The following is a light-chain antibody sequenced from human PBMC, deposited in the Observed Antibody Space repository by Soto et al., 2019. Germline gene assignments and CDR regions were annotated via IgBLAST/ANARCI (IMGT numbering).Light chain of an antibody. J-gene: IGKJ4*01. Sequence: EIVMTQSPATLSVSPGERATLSCRASQSVSTKLAWYQQKPGQAPRLLIYGASTRATGIPARFSGSGSGTEFTLTISSLQSEDFAVYYCQKYNNWPPVTFGGGTKVDIK. CDR2: GAS. CDR1: QSVSTK. CDR3: QKYNNWPPVT. V-gene: IGKV3-15*01.